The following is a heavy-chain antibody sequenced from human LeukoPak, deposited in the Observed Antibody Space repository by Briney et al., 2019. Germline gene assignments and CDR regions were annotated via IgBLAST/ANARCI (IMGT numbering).Heavy chain of an antibody. Sequence: SETLSLTCTVSGGSISSSSFYWGWIRQPPGKGLEWMGSIYYSGSTYYNPSLNGRVTISVDTSKNRISLKLTSVTAADMAVYYCARRPGMDVWGQGTTVTVSS. CDR2: IYYSGST. J-gene: IGHJ6*02. V-gene: IGHV4-39*01. CDR3: ARRPGMDV. CDR1: GGSISSSSFY.